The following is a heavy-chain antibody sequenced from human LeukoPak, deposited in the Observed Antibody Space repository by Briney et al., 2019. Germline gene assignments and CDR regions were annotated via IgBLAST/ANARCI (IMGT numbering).Heavy chain of an antibody. CDR3: ARAVSGYSFDY. Sequence: SETLSLTCTVSGASVSDYYWSWVRQPPGKGLEWIGYMYYSGSTNYNPSLKSRVTISGETSKNQFSLKLSSVSAADTAVYLCARAVSGYSFDYWGQGTLVTVSS. CDR1: GASVSDYY. V-gene: IGHV4-59*02. D-gene: IGHD1-26*01. J-gene: IGHJ4*02. CDR2: MYYSGST.